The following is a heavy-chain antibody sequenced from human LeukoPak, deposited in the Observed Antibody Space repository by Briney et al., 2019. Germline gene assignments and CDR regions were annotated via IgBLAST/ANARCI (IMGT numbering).Heavy chain of an antibody. CDR3: ARDTSGSGSCSGSDY. CDR1: GFTFSSYT. D-gene: IGHD3-10*01. CDR2: ISYDGFNK. Sequence: PGGSLRLSCAASGFTFSSYTMHWVRQAPGKGLEWVAVISYDGFNKYYADSVKGRFTISRDNSKNTLYLQMNSLRPEDTAVYYCARDTSGSGSCSGSDYWGQGTLVTVFS. J-gene: IGHJ4*02. V-gene: IGHV3-30-3*01.